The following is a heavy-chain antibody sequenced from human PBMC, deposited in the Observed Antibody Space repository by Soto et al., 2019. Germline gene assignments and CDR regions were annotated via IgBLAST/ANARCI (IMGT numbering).Heavy chain of an antibody. V-gene: IGHV1-69*01. D-gene: IGHD1-1*01. CDR3: ARGGRYPNSSFYYGMDV. CDR1: GGTFSTYS. CDR2: SLPIFGTS. Sequence: QVQLVQSGAEVKKPGSSVKVSCKASGGTFSTYSISWVRQAPGQGLEWMGESLPIFGTSHYAQTFQGRVTITAAESTSTVYMELSSLRSDDTDLYYCARGGRYPNSSFYYGMDVWGQGSTVTVSS. J-gene: IGHJ6*02.